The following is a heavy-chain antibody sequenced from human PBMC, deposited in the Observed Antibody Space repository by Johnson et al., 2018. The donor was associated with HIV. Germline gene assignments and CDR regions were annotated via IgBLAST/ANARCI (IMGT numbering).Heavy chain of an antibody. V-gene: IGHV3-30*03. J-gene: IGHJ3*02. CDR2: ISHDGTHK. D-gene: IGHD6-13*01. CDR3: ARVHIAGRWSDAFEI. CDR1: GFTFSSYA. Sequence: QVQLVESGGGLVQPGGSLRLSCAASGFTFSSYAMSWVRQAPGKGLEWVAVISHDGTHKYFADSVKGRFTISRDNSRKTLYLQMNSLRVEDTAVYYCARVHIAGRWSDAFEIWGQGTMVTVSS.